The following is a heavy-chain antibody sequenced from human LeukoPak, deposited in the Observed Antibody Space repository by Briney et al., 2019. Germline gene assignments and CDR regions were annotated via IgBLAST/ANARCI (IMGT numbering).Heavy chain of an antibody. CDR1: GFTFSNYA. J-gene: IGHJ4*02. Sequence: GGPLRLSCAASGFTFSNYAVSWVRQAPGKGLEWVSAFSGSGVSTYYADSVKGRFTISRDNSKNTLYLQMNSLRAEDTAVYYCAKAGSMATPTPYYFDYWGQGTLVTVSS. CDR2: FSGSGVST. CDR3: AKAGSMATPTPYYFDY. V-gene: IGHV3-23*01. D-gene: IGHD5-24*01.